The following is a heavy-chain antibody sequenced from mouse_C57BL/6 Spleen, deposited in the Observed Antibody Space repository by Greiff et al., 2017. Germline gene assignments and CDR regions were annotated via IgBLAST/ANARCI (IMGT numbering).Heavy chain of an antibody. CDR3: ATPNWDAYYFDY. Sequence: EVQLQQSGPELVKPGASVKISCKASGYTFTDYYMNWVKQSHGKSLEWIGDINPNNGGTSYNQKFKGKATLTVDKSSSTAYMELRSLTSEDSAVYYCATPNWDAYYFDYWGQGTTLTVSS. V-gene: IGHV1-26*01. J-gene: IGHJ2*01. CDR1: GYTFTDYY. D-gene: IGHD4-1*01. CDR2: INPNNGGT.